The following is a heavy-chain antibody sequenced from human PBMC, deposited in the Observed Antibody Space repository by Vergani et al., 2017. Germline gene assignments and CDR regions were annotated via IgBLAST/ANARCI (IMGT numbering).Heavy chain of an antibody. D-gene: IGHD1-26*01. V-gene: IGHV4-39*01. CDR1: GGSISSSSYY. CDR3: AKGVGATKVPFDY. J-gene: IGHJ4*02. CDR2: IYYSGST. Sequence: QLQLQESGPGLVKPSETLSLTCTVSGGSISSSSYYWGWIRQPPGKGLEWIGSIYYSGSTYYNPSLKSRVTISVDTSKNQFSLKLSSVTAADTAVYYCAKGVGATKVPFDYWGQGTLVTVSS.